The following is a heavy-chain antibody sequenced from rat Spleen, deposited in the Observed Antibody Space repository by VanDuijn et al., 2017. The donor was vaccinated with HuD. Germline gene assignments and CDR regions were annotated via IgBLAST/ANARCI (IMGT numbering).Heavy chain of an antibody. CDR2: ISYEGSNT. J-gene: IGHJ2*01. D-gene: IGHD1-3*01. CDR3: ARHGPYGSYLWY. V-gene: IGHV5-22*01. CDR1: GFTFSDYY. Sequence: EVQLVESGGGLVQPGRSLKLSCAASGFTFSDYYMIWVRQAPKKGLEWVASISYEGSNTYYRDSVKGRFTISRDNAKNTLYLQMDSLRSEDTATYYCARHGPYGSYLWYWGQGVMVTVSS.